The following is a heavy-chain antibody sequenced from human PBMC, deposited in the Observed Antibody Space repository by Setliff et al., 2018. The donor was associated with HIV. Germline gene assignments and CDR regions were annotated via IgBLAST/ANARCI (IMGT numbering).Heavy chain of an antibody. D-gene: IGHD3-22*01. CDR2: IYYSGSS. V-gene: IGHV4-61*01. CDR1: NDSISSSTAHY. CDR3: ASLSSGSDWYFDL. Sequence: PSETLSLTCTVSNDSISSSTAHYWSWIRQPPGKGLEWIGYIYYSGSSNYNPSLKSRVTISVDTSKNHFSLKLSSVTAADTAVYYCASLSSGSDWYFDLWGRGTLVTVSS. J-gene: IGHJ2*01.